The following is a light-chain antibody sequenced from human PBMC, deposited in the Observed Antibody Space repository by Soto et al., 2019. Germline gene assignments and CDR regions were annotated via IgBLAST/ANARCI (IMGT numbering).Light chain of an antibody. V-gene: IGLV2-23*01. J-gene: IGLJ1*01. CDR3: CSFARSSSFYA. CDR2: EGD. CDR1: SSDVGSSNL. Sequence: QSALTQPASVSGSPGQSITISCSGTSSDVGSSNLVSWYQHHPGKAPKLIIFEGDRRPSGVSGRFSGSKSGNTASLTISGLQAEDEADYYCCSFARSSSFYAFGTGTKVT.